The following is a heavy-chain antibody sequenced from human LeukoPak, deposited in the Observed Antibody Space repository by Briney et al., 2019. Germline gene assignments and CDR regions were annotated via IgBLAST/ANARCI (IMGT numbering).Heavy chain of an antibody. CDR2: FDPEDGET. D-gene: IGHD6-13*01. CDR3: ATDSPWVVFGGSSSWYYFDY. Sequence: ASVKVSCKVSGYTLTELSMHWVRQAPGKGVEWMGGFDPEDGETIYAQKFQGRATMTEDTSTDTAYMELSSLRSEDTAVYYCATDSPWVVFGGSSSWYYFDYWGQGTLVTVSS. CDR1: GYTLTELS. V-gene: IGHV1-24*01. J-gene: IGHJ4*02.